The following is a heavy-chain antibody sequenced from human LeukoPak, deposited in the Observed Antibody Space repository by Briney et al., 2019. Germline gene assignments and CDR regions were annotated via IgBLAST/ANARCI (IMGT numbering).Heavy chain of an antibody. J-gene: IGHJ4*02. V-gene: IGHV1-18*01. Sequence: ASVKVSRKASGYTFTSYGISWVRQAPGQGLEWMGWISTYSANTNYAQKFQGRVTMTTDTAASTVYMELRSLRSDDTAFYYCARLYNWIDDYWGQGTLVTVSS. CDR2: ISTYSANT. CDR3: ARLYNWIDDY. D-gene: IGHD1-1*01. CDR1: GYTFTSYG.